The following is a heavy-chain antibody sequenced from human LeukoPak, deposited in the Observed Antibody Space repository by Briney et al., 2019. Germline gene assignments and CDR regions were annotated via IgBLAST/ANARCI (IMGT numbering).Heavy chain of an antibody. CDR3: ATVQGGSYFSAFDI. D-gene: IGHD1-26*01. Sequence: SVKVSCKASGGTFSSYATSWVRQAPGQGLEWMGKIIPILGIANYAQTLQGRVSMSEETSTDTAYMELSSLRSEETAVYYCATVQGGSYFSAFDIWGQGTMVTVSS. CDR2: IIPILGIA. J-gene: IGHJ3*02. CDR1: GGTFSSYA. V-gene: IGHV1-69*04.